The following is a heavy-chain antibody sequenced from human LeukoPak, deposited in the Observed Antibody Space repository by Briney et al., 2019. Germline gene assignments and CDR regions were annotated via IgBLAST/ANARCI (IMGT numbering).Heavy chain of an antibody. V-gene: IGHV3-21*01. J-gene: IGHJ6*03. CDR1: GGSISSSS. Sequence: ETLSLTCTVSGGSISSSSYYWGWIRQPPGKGLEWVSSITSDSRYMYYADSVKGRFTISRDNAKNSLYLQMNSLRAEDAALYFCARDPYSGSYGPYYYYYMDVWGKGTTVTISS. CDR3: ARDPYSGSYGPYYYYYMDV. D-gene: IGHD1-26*01. CDR2: ITSDSRYM.